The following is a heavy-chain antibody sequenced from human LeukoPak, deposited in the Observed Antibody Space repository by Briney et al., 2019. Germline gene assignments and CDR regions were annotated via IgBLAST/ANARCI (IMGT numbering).Heavy chain of an antibody. Sequence: GGSLRLSCVVSGFTFSSKAMSWVRQAPGKGLEWVSAISGSGGSTYYADSVKGRFTISRDNSKNTLYLQMNSLRAEDTAVYYCAKFSSRNAVGVTIQGAFDIWGQGTMVTVSS. J-gene: IGHJ3*02. CDR2: ISGSGGST. V-gene: IGHV3-23*01. D-gene: IGHD1-26*01. CDR3: AKFSSRNAVGVTIQGAFDI. CDR1: GFTFSSKA.